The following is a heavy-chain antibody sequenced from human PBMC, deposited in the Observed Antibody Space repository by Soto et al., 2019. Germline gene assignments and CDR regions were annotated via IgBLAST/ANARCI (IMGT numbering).Heavy chain of an antibody. J-gene: IGHJ6*02. V-gene: IGHV1-69*06. D-gene: IGHD3-3*01. CDR3: ARVGYIFWTRYHYYGMEV. CDR1: GGTFSSYA. CDR2: IIPIVTTP. Sequence: QVRLVQSGAEVKKPGSSVKVSCEASGGTFSSYAVTWVRQAPGQGLEWMGGIIPIVTTPNYAQKFQGRLTISADTSTSTAYMELSSLRSEDTGVYCRARVGYIFWTRYHYYGMEVWGQGTTVSVSS.